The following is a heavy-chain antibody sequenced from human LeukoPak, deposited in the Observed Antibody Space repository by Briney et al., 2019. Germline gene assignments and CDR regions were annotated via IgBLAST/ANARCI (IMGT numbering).Heavy chain of an antibody. D-gene: IGHD3-3*01. V-gene: IGHV3-20*04. CDR3: AREEDDFWRGPLFDY. J-gene: IGHJ4*02. CDR1: GFTFDDYG. CDR2: INWNGGST. Sequence: PGGSLRLSCAASGFTFDDYGMIWVRPAPGKGLEGGSGINWNGGSTVYAYSVKGRFTISRDNAKNPLYLQMNSLRDEDTALYYCAREEDDFWRGPLFDYWGQGTLVTVSS.